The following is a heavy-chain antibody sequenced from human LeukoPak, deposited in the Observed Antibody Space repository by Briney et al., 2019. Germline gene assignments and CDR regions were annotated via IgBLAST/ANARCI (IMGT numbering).Heavy chain of an antibody. Sequence: ASVKVSCMASGHTFTSYYMHWMRQAPGQGLEWMGIINPSGGSTSYAQKFQGRVTMTRDTSKNQFSLKLSSVTAADTAVYYCARVYYDSSGYYPFDYWGQGTLVTVSS. D-gene: IGHD3-22*01. CDR1: GHTFTSYY. CDR2: INPSGGST. V-gene: IGHV1-46*01. CDR3: ARVYYDSSGYYPFDY. J-gene: IGHJ4*02.